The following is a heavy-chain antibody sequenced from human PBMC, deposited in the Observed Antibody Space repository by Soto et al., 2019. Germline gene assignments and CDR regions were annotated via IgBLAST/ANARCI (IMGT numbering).Heavy chain of an antibody. V-gene: IGHV1-18*01. Sequence: QVQLVQSAAEVKKPGASVKVSCKASGYTLTNYAISWVRQAPGQGPEWMGWINTYNGNSNYAQKFQGGVTMTTDTSTNTAYVELRSLTSDDTAVYYCARDCPGGGCFCIYWGQGTLVTVSS. CDR1: GYTLTNYA. CDR2: INTYNGNS. J-gene: IGHJ4*02. CDR3: ARDCPGGGCFCIY. D-gene: IGHD2-15*01.